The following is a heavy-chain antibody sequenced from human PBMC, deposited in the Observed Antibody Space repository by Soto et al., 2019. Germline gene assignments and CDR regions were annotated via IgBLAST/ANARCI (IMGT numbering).Heavy chain of an antibody. J-gene: IGHJ1*01. CDR2: FDPKHGET. CDR3: VTLPWGSGYSAAEYFRH. D-gene: IGHD3-22*01. Sequence: QVQLVQSGAEAKKPGASVKVSCKVSGYTLIELSMHWVRQAPANGLEWMGGFDPKHGETIFAQKFQGRVTMTEVTSTDTAYMELSTLTSEDTAVYYCVTLPWGSGYSAAEYFRHWGQGTLVTVSS. V-gene: IGHV1-24*01. CDR1: GYTLIELS.